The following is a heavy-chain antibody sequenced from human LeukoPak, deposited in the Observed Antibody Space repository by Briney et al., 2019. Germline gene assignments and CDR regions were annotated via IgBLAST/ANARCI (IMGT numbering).Heavy chain of an antibody. J-gene: IGHJ4*02. D-gene: IGHD3-10*01. Sequence: GGSLRLSCAASGFIFSSYWMSWVRQAPGKGLEWVANIKQDGSEKRYVDSVKGRFTISRDNANNSLFLQMNSLRAEDTAVYYCAKDVESGRSADYWGQGTLVTVSS. CDR2: IKQDGSEK. V-gene: IGHV3-7*05. CDR3: AKDVESGRSADY. CDR1: GFIFSSYW.